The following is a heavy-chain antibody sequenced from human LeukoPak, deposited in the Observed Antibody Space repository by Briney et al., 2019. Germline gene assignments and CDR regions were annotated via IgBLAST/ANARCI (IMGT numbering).Heavy chain of an antibody. CDR1: GGSFSGYY. Sequence: SETLSLTCAVYGGSFSGYYWSWIRQPPGKGLEWIGHISYRGTTYYNPSLKSRVAMSVDTSKNQFSLKLNSVTAADTAVYFCARDNEYCSGGSCSLDYWGQGTLVTVSS. J-gene: IGHJ4*02. CDR3: ARDNEYCSGGSCSLDY. V-gene: IGHV4-34*01. D-gene: IGHD2-15*01. CDR2: ISYRGTT.